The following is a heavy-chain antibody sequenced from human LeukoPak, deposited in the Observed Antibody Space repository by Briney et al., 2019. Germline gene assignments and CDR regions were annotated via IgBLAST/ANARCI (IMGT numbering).Heavy chain of an antibody. V-gene: IGHV4-34*01. CDR1: GVSFSGYY. Sequence: SETLSLTCAVYGVSFSGYYWSWVRQPPGKGLEWVGEINHSGSTNYNPSLKSRVTISVDTTKNQFSLKLSSVTAADTAVYYCARGGFYDSSGYSTRVFWFDPWGQGTLVTVSS. CDR3: ARGGFYDSSGYSTRVFWFDP. CDR2: INHSGST. J-gene: IGHJ5*02. D-gene: IGHD3-22*01.